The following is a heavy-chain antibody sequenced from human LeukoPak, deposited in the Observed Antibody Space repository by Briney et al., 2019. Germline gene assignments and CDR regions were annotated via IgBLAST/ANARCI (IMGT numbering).Heavy chain of an antibody. V-gene: IGHV4-34*01. D-gene: IGHD6-6*01. CDR1: GGSFSVYY. Sequence: SETLSLTCAVYGGSFSVYYWSWIRQPPGKGLEWIGEINHSGSTNYNPSLKSRVTISVDTSKNQFSLKLSSVTAADTAVYYCVRVCPLGSAARYSIDYWGQGTLVTVSS. CDR3: VRVCPLGSAARYSIDY. J-gene: IGHJ4*02. CDR2: INHSGST.